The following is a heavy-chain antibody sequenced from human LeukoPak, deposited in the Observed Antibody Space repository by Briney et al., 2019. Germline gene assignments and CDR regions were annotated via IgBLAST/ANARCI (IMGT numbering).Heavy chain of an antibody. CDR3: AGGFSVRGGAFDI. V-gene: IGHV4-59*01. CDR1: GGSISSYF. Sequence: PSETLSLTCTVSGGSISSYFWTWIRQPPGKGLEWIGYFYYSGSTNYNPSLKSRVTISVDTSKSQFSLKLSSVTAADTAVYYCAGGFSVRGGAFDIWGQGTMVTVSS. J-gene: IGHJ3*02. D-gene: IGHD1-26*01. CDR2: FYYSGST.